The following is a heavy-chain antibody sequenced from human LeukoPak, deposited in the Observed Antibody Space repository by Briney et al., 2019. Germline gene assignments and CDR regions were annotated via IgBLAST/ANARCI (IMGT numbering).Heavy chain of an antibody. J-gene: IGHJ4*02. D-gene: IGHD3-3*01. CDR2: ISSSSSYI. CDR3: ARDWGVVITPMGADY. Sequence: PGGSLRLSCAASGFTFSSYSMNWVRQAPGKGLEWVSSISSSSSYIYYADSVKGRFTISRDNAKNSLYLQMNSLRAEDTAVYYCARDWGVVITPMGADYWGQGTLVTVSS. V-gene: IGHV3-21*01. CDR1: GFTFSSYS.